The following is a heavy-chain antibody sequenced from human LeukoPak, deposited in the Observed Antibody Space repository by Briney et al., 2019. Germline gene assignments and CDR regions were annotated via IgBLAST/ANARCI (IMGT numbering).Heavy chain of an antibody. CDR3: AXXXXXXXXXXNWFDP. CDR1: XXSFXXXY. J-gene: IGHJ5*02. CDR2: INHSGST. V-gene: IGHV4-34*01. Sequence: YXXSFXXXYWSWIRQPPGKGLEWIGEINHSGSTNYXPSLKSRVTISVDTSXNQCSLTLSSVTAADTAVYYCAXXXXXXXXXXNWFDPWGQGTLVTVSS.